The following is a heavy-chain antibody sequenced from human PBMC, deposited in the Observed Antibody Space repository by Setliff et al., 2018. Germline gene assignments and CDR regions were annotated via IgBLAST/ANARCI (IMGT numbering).Heavy chain of an antibody. J-gene: IGHJ4*02. CDR2: IYYRGST. V-gene: IGHV4-39*07. D-gene: IGHD3-3*01. Sequence: PSETLSLTCTVSGGSISSSSYYWGWIRQPPGKGLEWIGSIYYRGSTYYNPSLKSRVTITVKTSKNQVSLKLXSXXAADTAVYYCARRETYYNFWSGYYAYWGQGTLVTVSS. CDR1: GGSISSSSYY. CDR3: ARRETYYNFWSGYYAY.